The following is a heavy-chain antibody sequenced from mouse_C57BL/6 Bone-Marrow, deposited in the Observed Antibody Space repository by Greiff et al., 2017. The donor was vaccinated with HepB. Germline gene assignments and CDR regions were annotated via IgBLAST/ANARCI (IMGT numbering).Heavy chain of an antibody. J-gene: IGHJ2*01. D-gene: IGHD2-3*01. V-gene: IGHV5-4*03. Sequence: EVKLQESGAGLVKPGGSLKLSCAASGFTFSSYAMSWVRQTPEKRLEWVATISDGGSYTYYPDNVKGRFTITIDKAKNNLYLQMRHLKSEDTAMYYCARIYDGYYYYLDYWGQGTTLTVSS. CDR1: GFTFSSYA. CDR2: ISDGGSYT. CDR3: ARIYDGYYYYLDY.